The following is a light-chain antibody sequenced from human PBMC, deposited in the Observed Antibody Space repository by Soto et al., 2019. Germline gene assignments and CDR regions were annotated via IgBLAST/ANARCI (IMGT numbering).Light chain of an antibody. J-gene: IGKJ3*01. V-gene: IGKV1-5*01. Sequence: DIQMTQSPSTLSASVGDRVTITCRASQSISSWLAWYQQKPGKAPKLLIYDASSLESGVPSRFSGSGSGTEFTLTISSLQTDDFANYYCQQYNSSPFTFGPGTKVDIK. CDR1: QSISSW. CDR3: QQYNSSPFT. CDR2: DAS.